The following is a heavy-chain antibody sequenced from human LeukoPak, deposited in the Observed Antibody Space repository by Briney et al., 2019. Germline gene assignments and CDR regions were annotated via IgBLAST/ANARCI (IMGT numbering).Heavy chain of an antibody. J-gene: IGHJ4*02. V-gene: IGHV3-21*01. CDR2: ISSSSSYI. D-gene: IGHD3-22*01. CDR1: GFTFSSYS. Sequence: GGSLRLSCAASGFTFSSYSMNWVRQAPGKGLEWVSSISSSSSYIYYADSVKGRFTISRDNAKNSLYLQMNSLRAEDTAVYYCATSRYDSSGYYGIIGYWGQGTLVTVSS. CDR3: ATSRYDSSGYYGIIGY.